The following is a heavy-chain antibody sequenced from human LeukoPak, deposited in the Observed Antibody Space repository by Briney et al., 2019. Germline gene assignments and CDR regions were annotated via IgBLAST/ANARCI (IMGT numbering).Heavy chain of an antibody. CDR2: INPSGGST. V-gene: IGHV1-46*01. Sequence: ASVKVSCKASGYTFTRYYMYWVRQAPGQGLEWMGIINPSGGSTNYAQKFQGRVTMTRDTSTNTVYMELSSLRSEDTAVYYCARGPSITMIRGGQWYYYMDVWGKGTTVTISS. D-gene: IGHD3-10*01. CDR3: ARGPSITMIRGGQWYYYMDV. J-gene: IGHJ6*03. CDR1: GYTFTRYY.